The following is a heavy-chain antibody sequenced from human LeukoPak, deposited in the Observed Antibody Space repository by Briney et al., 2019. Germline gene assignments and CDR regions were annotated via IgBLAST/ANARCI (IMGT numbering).Heavy chain of an antibody. J-gene: IGHJ6*03. D-gene: IGHD3-10*01. CDR3: AKNYYGSGLSYYYYMDV. V-gene: IGHV3-30*04. CDR1: GFTFSSYA. CDR2: ISYDGSNK. Sequence: GRSLRLSCAASGFTFSSYAMHWVRQAPGKGLEWVAVISYDGSNKYYADSVKGRFTISRDNSKNTLYLQMNSLRAEDTAVYYCAKNYYGSGLSYYYYMDVWGKGTTVTVSS.